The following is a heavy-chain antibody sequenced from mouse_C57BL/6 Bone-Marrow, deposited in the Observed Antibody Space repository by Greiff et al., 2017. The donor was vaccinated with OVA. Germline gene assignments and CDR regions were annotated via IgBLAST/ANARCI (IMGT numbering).Heavy chain of an antibody. CDR3: AWGYYGY. Sequence: QVHVKQPGAELVKPGASVKMSCKASGYTFTSYWITWVKQRPGQSLEWIGDIYPGSGSTNYNEKFKSKATLTVDTSSSTAYMQLSSLTSEDSAVYYCAWGYYGYWGQGTTLTVSS. CDR1: GYTFTSYW. CDR2: IYPGSGST. V-gene: IGHV1-55*01. J-gene: IGHJ2*01. D-gene: IGHD1-1*01.